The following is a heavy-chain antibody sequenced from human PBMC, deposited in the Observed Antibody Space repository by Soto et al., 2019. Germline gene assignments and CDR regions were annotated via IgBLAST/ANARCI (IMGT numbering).Heavy chain of an antibody. CDR2: ISGGGGTT. Sequence: VQLLESGGDLVQPGGSLRLSCAASGFTFTSYAMSWVRQAPGKGLEWVAAISGGGGTTYYADSVKGRITISRDNSKRTLYLQMNSLRAEDTAVYYCAKDGRYYFDSTDYYQYWGQGTLVTVSS. J-gene: IGHJ4*02. CDR3: AKDGRYYFDSTDYYQY. CDR1: GFTFTSYA. D-gene: IGHD3-22*01. V-gene: IGHV3-23*01.